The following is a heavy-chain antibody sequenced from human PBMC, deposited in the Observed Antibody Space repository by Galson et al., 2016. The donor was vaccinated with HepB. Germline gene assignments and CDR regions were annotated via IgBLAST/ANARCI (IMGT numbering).Heavy chain of an antibody. Sequence: SVKVSCKASVDNFSTFALSWVRQAPGQGLEWIGGIIPIFDRPNYAQKFQGRLTITADDYTKTTYMELSSLTTEDTAVYFGARDQEYESGKFYFLESWGQGTLVTVSA. D-gene: IGHD3-22*01. J-gene: IGHJ4*02. CDR3: ARDQEYESGKFYFLES. CDR1: VDNFSTFA. V-gene: IGHV1-69*13. CDR2: IIPIFDRP.